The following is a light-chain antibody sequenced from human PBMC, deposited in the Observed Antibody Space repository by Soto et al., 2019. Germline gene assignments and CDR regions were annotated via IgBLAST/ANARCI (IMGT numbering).Light chain of an antibody. V-gene: IGKV3D-15*01. Sequence: EIVLTQSPATLSLSPGERVTLSCRASQSVSDNLAWYQQKPGQAPRLLIYGASIRATDIPARFSGSGSGTEFSLTISSLQSEDFAVYYCQQYNDWPLTFGGGTKVDI. CDR3: QQYNDWPLT. CDR2: GAS. CDR1: QSVSDN. J-gene: IGKJ4*01.